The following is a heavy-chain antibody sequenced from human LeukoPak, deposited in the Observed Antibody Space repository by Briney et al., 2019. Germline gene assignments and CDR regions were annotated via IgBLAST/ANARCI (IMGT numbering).Heavy chain of an antibody. D-gene: IGHD3-16*01. CDR1: GYTFTTYE. CDR2: MSPNSGNT. V-gene: IGHV1-8*03. Sequence: ASVKVSCKASGYTFTTYEIYWVRQATGQGLEWVGWMSPNSGNTVYAQKFQGRVTITRNISISTVYLELSSLRSEDTAVYYCARNFGGLGYWGQETLVTVSS. J-gene: IGHJ4*02. CDR3: ARNFGGLGY.